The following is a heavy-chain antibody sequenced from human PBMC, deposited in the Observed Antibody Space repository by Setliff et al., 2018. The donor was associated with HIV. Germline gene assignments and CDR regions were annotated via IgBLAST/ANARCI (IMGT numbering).Heavy chain of an antibody. CDR1: RSTFNSHT. Sequence: ASVKVSCKASRSTFNSHTINWVRQAPGQGLDWMGRIIPILGVANYAQRFQGKVTITADKSTSTAYMELTSLRFDDTAMYYCVRGRHAVVVTALEHDYWGQGTLVTVSS. CDR2: IIPILGVA. V-gene: IGHV1-69*02. J-gene: IGHJ4*02. CDR3: VRGRHAVVVTALEHDY. D-gene: IGHD2-21*02.